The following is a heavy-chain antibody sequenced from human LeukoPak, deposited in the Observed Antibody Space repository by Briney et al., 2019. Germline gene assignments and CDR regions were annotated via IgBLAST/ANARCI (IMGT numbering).Heavy chain of an antibody. V-gene: IGHV3-30-3*01. CDR3: ARQQTYGIVRDTAFDI. J-gene: IGHJ3*02. D-gene: IGHD2-21*01. CDR1: GFIFSNYP. CDR2: ISYDGSNK. Sequence: GGSLRLSCAVSGFIFSNYPMHWVRKAPGKGLEWVAAISYDGSNKYYADSVKGRFTISRDNSKNTLYVQIDSLRAEDTPVYYCARQQTYGIVRDTAFDIWGQGTKVTISS.